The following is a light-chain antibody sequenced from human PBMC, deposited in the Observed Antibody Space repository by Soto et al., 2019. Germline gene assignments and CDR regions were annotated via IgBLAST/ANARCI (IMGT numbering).Light chain of an antibody. V-gene: IGKV3-20*01. CDR2: GTS. J-gene: IGKJ5*01. CDR1: QSISSY. CDR3: QQYGSSMT. Sequence: EIGMTQSPATLTLSPGERATLSCRASQSISSYLAWYQQKPGQTPRLLIYGTSTRATGIPVRFSGSGSETEFTLTITRLEPEDFAVFYCQQYGSSMTFGQGGRLENK.